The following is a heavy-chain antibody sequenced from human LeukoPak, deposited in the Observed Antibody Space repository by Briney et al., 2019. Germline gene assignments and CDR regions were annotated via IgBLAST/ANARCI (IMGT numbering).Heavy chain of an antibody. CDR1: GYTFTSYY. Sequence: ASVKVSCKASGYTFTSYYMHWVRQAPGQGLEWMGIINPSGGSTSYAQKSQGRVTMTRDTSTSTVYMELSSLRSEDTAVYYCAIVYNWNDVSYAFDIWGQGTMVTVSS. CDR2: INPSGGST. CDR3: AIVYNWNDVSYAFDI. J-gene: IGHJ3*02. V-gene: IGHV1-46*01. D-gene: IGHD1-1*01.